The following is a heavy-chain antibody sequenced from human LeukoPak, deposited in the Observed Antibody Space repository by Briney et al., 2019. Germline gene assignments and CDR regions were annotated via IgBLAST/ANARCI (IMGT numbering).Heavy chain of an antibody. J-gene: IGHJ6*02. Sequence: ASVKVSCKASGYTFTSYAMHWVRQAPGQRLEWMGWINAGNGNTKYSQKFQGRVTITRDTSASTAYMELSSLGSEDTAVYYCARLFGVVNTGPVDYYYYGMDVWGQGTTVTVSS. CDR1: GYTFTSYA. V-gene: IGHV1-3*01. CDR2: INAGNGNT. CDR3: ARLFGVVNTGPVDYYYYGMDV. D-gene: IGHD3-3*01.